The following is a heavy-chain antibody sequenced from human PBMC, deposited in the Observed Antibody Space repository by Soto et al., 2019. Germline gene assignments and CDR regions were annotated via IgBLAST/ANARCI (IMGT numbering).Heavy chain of an antibody. Sequence: ASVKASSKASGDSFTSSASNWVRQATGQGLEWMGWMNPNSGNTGYAQKFQGRVTMTRNTSITTAYMELSSLRSEDTAVYYCARVNMITFGGVIVYNWFDPWGQGTLVTVSS. CDR2: MNPNSGNT. V-gene: IGHV1-8*01. CDR3: ARVNMITFGGVIVYNWFDP. CDR1: GDSFTSSA. J-gene: IGHJ5*02. D-gene: IGHD3-16*02.